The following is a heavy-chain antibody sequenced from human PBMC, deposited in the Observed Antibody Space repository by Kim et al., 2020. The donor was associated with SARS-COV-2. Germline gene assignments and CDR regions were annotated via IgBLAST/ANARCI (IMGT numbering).Heavy chain of an antibody. Sequence: GGSLRLSCAASGFTFSSYAMSWVRQAPGKGREWVSAISGSGGSTYYADSVKGRFTVSRDNSKNTLYLQMNSLRAEDTAVYYCAQFVGGYYDILTGPYYFVCWGQGALVTVSS. CDR2: ISGSGGST. V-gene: IGHV3-23*01. J-gene: IGHJ4*02. CDR3: AQFVGGYYDILTGPYYFVC. CDR1: GFTFSSYA. D-gene: IGHD3-9*01.